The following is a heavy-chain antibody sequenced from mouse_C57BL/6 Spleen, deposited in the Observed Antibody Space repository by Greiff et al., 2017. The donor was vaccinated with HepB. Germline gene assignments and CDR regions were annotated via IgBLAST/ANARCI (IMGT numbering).Heavy chain of an antibody. Sequence: EVQLQQSGPELVKPGASVKMSCKASGYTFTDYNMHWVKQSHGKSLEWIGYINPNNGGTSYNQKFKGKATLTVNKSSSTAYMELRSLTSEDSAVYYCAKGAHWDPFDYWGQGTTLTVSS. CDR2: INPNNGGT. J-gene: IGHJ2*01. CDR3: AKGAHWDPFDY. D-gene: IGHD4-1*01. V-gene: IGHV1-22*01. CDR1: GYTFTDYN.